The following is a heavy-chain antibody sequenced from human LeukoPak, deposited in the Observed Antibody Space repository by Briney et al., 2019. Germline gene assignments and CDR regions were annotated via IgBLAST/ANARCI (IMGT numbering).Heavy chain of an antibody. CDR2: IWYDGSNK. D-gene: IGHD1-26*01. CDR3: ARSRNLVGAYGMDV. CDR1: GFTFSSYG. J-gene: IGHJ6*02. Sequence: PGGSLRLSCAASGFTFSSYGMHWVRQAPGKGLEWVAVIWYDGSNKYYADSVKGRFTISRDNSKNTLYLQMNSLRAEDTAVYYCARSRNLVGAYGMDVWGQGTTVTVSS. V-gene: IGHV3-33*01.